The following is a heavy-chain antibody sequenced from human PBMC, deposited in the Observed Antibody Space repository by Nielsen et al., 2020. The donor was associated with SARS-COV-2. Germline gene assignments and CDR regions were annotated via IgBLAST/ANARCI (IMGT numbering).Heavy chain of an antibody. CDR2: ISYDGSVK. CDR3: ARDGSGWYIGY. D-gene: IGHD6-19*01. J-gene: IGHJ4*02. CDR1: GFTFNNFG. Sequence: GESLKISCVASGFTFNNFGMHWVRQAPGKGLEWLAVISYDGSVKYYRDSLEGRFTISRDNSKNTLYLQMNSLRAEDTAVYYCARDGSGWYIGYWGQGTLVTVSS. V-gene: IGHV3-30*03.